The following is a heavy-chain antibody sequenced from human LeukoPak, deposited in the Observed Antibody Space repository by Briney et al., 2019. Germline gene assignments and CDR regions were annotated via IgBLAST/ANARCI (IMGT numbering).Heavy chain of an antibody. CDR3: ATRNSGSYS. CDR2: ISYDGSNK. Sequence: GGSLRLSCAASGFTFSSYGMHWVRQAPGKGLEWVAVISYDGSNKCYADSVKGRFTISRDNSKNTLYLQMNSLRAEDTAVYYCATRNSGSYSWGQGTLVTVSS. J-gene: IGHJ4*02. CDR1: GFTFSSYG. V-gene: IGHV3-30*03. D-gene: IGHD1-26*01.